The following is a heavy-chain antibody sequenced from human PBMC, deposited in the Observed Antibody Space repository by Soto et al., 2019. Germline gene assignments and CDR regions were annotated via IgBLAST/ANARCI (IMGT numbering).Heavy chain of an antibody. CDR2: IRENSGST. CDR3: AKCQVVTGVSGWCNYVDP. CDR1: GFTLSTYA. V-gene: IGHV3-23*01. Sequence: EVQLLESGGDLVQPGGSLRLSCAASGFTLSTYAMNWVRQAPGKGLEWVSAIRENSGSTDYADSVKGRFTISRDNSKNKLYPRMNSLSADDTAVYYCAKCQVVTGVSGWCNYVDPWGQGTLVTVSS. D-gene: IGHD1-1*01. J-gene: IGHJ5*02.